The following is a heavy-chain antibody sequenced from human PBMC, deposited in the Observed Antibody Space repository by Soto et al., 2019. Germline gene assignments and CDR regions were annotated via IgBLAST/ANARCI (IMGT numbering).Heavy chain of an antibody. CDR2: IYHTGST. CDR3: ERSWGGDGYSH. D-gene: IGHD2-15*01. Sequence: PSETLSLTCNVSGDSLNSGAYYWTWIRQSPGRGLEWLGHIYHTGSTNYNPSLRSRLTISLDTSKNHFSLTLRSVSAVDTGVYYCERSWGGDGYSHWGQGNLVTVSS. V-gene: IGHV4-61*03. CDR1: GDSLNSGAYY. J-gene: IGHJ4*02.